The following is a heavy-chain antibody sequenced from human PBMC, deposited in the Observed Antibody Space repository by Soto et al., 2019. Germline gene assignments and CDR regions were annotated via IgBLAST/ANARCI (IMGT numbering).Heavy chain of an antibody. Sequence: QITLKESGPTLVKPTQTLTLTCTFSGFSLSTSGVGVGWIRQPPGKALEWLALIYWDDDKRYSPSLKSRLTITKATSKNQVVLTMTNMDPVDTATYYCAHSPYSSSWFRRWFDPWGQGTLVTVSS. CDR3: AHSPYSSSWFRRWFDP. D-gene: IGHD6-13*01. J-gene: IGHJ5*02. CDR2: IYWDDDK. CDR1: GFSLSTSGVG. V-gene: IGHV2-5*02.